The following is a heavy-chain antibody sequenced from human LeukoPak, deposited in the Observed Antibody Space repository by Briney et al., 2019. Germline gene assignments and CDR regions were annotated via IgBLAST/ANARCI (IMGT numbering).Heavy chain of an antibody. CDR1: GGSISAYY. J-gene: IGHJ5*02. V-gene: IGHV4-59*08. CDR2: IYFTGTT. Sequence: SETLSLTCTISGGSISAYYWSWIRQPLGKGLEWIGYIYFTGTTTYHPSLRSRVTISLDTSNNQFSLDLTSVTVADTAVYYCAKLWSGSPPNLYPLGQGSLVTVSS. CDR3: AKLWSGSPPNLYP. D-gene: IGHD3-3*01.